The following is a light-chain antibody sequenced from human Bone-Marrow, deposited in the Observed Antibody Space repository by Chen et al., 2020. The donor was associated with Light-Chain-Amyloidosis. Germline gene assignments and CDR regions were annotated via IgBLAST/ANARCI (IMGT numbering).Light chain of an antibody. CDR3: QSYQGSSQGV. Sequence: NFMLTQPHSVSESPGKTVIISCTRSSGSIATNYGQWYQQRPGSSPTTVIYEDDQRPYGVPDRFSGSIDRSSNSASLTISGRKTEDEADYYCQSYQGSSQGVFGGGTKLTVL. J-gene: IGLJ3*02. CDR2: EDD. V-gene: IGLV6-57*01. CDR1: SGSIATNY.